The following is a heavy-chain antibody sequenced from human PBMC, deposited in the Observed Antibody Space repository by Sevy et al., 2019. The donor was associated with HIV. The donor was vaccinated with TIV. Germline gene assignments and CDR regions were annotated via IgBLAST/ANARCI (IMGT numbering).Heavy chain of an antibody. D-gene: IGHD4-17*01. CDR2: ISYDGSDK. Sequence: GGSLRLSCAASGFTFSRNGMHWVRQAPGKGLEWVALISYDGSDKYYADSVKGRFTVSRDNFKNTLFLQMNSLTTEDTAVYYCARPRANYVDHYFFYAMDVWGQGTTVTVSS. CDR1: GFTFSRNG. CDR3: ARPRANYVDHYFFYAMDV. J-gene: IGHJ6*02. V-gene: IGHV3-30*19.